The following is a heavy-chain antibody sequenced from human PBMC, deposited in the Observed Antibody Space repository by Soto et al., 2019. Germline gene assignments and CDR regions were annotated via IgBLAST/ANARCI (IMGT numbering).Heavy chain of an antibody. D-gene: IGHD1-26*01. CDR2: ISYDGSNK. Sequence: GGSLRLSCAASGFTFSSYGMHWVRQAPGKGLEWVAVISYDGSNKYYADSVKGRFTISRDNSKSTVYLELNNLSAEDTAVYHCAKNQGVELVPLATVDWFDPWGQGSVVTVSS. CDR1: GFTFSSYG. CDR3: AKNQGVELVPLATVDWFDP. V-gene: IGHV3-30*18. J-gene: IGHJ5*02.